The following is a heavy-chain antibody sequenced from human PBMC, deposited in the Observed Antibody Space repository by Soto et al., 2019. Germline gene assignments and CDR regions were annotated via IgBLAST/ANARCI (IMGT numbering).Heavy chain of an antibody. J-gene: IGHJ3*02. CDR2: ISGSGSDT. CDR3: AHPRGYGVFDAYDI. CDR1: GFTFSTYA. Sequence: EVQLLESGGGLVQPGGSLRLSCAASGFTFSTYATSWVRQAPGKGLEWVSAISGSGSDTYHADSVKGRFTISRDNSISTLFLQMNSLRTEDTAVYYCAHPRGYGVFDAYDIWGQGALVTVSS. V-gene: IGHV3-23*01. D-gene: IGHD2-8*01.